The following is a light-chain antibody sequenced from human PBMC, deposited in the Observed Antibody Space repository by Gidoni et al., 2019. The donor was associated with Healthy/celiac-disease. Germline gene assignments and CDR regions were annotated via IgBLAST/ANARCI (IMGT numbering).Light chain of an antibody. CDR3: QQYGSSPRT. J-gene: IGKJ2*01. Sequence: EIVLTQSPGTLSLSPGELATLSCRASQRVSSSYLAWYQQKPGQAPRLLIYGASSRATGIPDRFSGSGSGTDFTLTISRLEPEDFAVYYCQQYGSSPRTFGQGTKLEIK. CDR2: GAS. CDR1: QRVSSSY. V-gene: IGKV3-20*01.